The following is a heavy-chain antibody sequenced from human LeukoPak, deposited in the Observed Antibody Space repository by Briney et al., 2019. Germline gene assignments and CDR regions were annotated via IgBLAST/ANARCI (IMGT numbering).Heavy chain of an antibody. CDR1: GFTFSSYS. V-gene: IGHV3-21*01. CDR3: ARGGGYCSSTSCYYFDS. Sequence: GGSLRLSCEASGFTFSSYSMNWVRQAPRKGLEWVSSISSTGNYIYYADSVKGRFTVSRDNAKKSLYLQMNSLRAEDTAAYYCARGGGYCSSTSCYYFDSWGQGTLVTVSS. D-gene: IGHD2-2*01. CDR2: ISSTGNYI. J-gene: IGHJ4*02.